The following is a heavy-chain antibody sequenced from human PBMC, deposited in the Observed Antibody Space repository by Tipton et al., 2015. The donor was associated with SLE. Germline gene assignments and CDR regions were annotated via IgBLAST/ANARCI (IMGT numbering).Heavy chain of an antibody. Sequence: TLSLTCTVSGGSVSSTTSYWSWIRQPPGKGLEWIGYIYYSGSTNYNPSLKSRVIISVDTSNNQFSLKLSSVTAADTAVYYCARDLVRGVSGGYWGQGTLVTVSS. J-gene: IGHJ4*02. D-gene: IGHD3-10*01. V-gene: IGHV4-61*01. CDR1: GGSVSSTTSY. CDR3: ARDLVRGVSGGY. CDR2: IYYSGST.